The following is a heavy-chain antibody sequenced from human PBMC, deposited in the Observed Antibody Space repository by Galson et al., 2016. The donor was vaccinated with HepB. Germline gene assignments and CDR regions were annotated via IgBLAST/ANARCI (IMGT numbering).Heavy chain of an antibody. CDR2: VTGSGVST. Sequence: SLRLSCAVSGFRFSDFAMNWVRQAPGQGLEWVSGVTGSGVSTFYADSVKGRFTISRDNVKNTLYLQMDSLRADDTSFYSCVKYEPPAISWVRGTLVTVSS. CDR1: GFRFSDFA. CDR3: VKYEPPAIS. D-gene: IGHD3-16*01. J-gene: IGHJ4*02. V-gene: IGHV3-23*01.